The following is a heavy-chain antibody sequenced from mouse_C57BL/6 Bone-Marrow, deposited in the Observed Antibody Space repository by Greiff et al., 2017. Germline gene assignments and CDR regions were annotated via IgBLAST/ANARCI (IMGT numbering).Heavy chain of an antibody. CDR3: ARSGPRGRSFDY. V-gene: IGHV1-55*01. J-gene: IGHJ2*01. CDR1: GYTFTSYW. D-gene: IGHD3-1*01. CDR2: IYPTSGRT. Sequence: QVQLQQPGAELVKPGASVKMSCKASGYTFTSYWITWVKQRPGQGLEWIGDIYPTSGRTNYNEKFNSKAILTVDTSSNTAYMQLSSLTSEDSAVFYCARSGPRGRSFDYWGQGTTLTVSS.